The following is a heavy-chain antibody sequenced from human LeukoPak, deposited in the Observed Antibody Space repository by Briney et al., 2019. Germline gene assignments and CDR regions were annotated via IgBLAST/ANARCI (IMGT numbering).Heavy chain of an antibody. V-gene: IGHV1-46*01. D-gene: IGHD3-10*01. CDR3: ARDRYASGSYYNPNNCFDP. CDR1: GYTFTTYY. CDR2: ITPSGGST. J-gene: IGHJ5*02. Sequence: GASVKVSCKASGYTFTTYYMHWVRQAPGQGLEWMGLITPSGGSTSYAQKFQGRVTMTRDMSTSTVYMDLSSLRSEDTAVYYCARDRYASGSYYNPNNCFDPWGQGTLVTVSS.